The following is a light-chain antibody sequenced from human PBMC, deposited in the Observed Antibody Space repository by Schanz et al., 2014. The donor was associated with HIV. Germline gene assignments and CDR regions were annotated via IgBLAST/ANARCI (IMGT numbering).Light chain of an antibody. J-gene: IGLJ3*02. CDR2: ANS. V-gene: IGLV1-40*01. CDR1: SSNIGSVYD. CDR3: QSYDSCLSGWV. Sequence: QSVLTQPPSVSGAPGQRVTISCTGSSSNIGSVYDVHWYQQLPGTAPKHLIFANSDRPSGVPDRFSGSKSGTSASLAITGLQAEDEADYYCQSYDSCLSGWVFGGGTKLTVL.